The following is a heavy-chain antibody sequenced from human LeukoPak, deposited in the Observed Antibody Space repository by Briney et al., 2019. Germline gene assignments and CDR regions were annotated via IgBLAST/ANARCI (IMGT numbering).Heavy chain of an antibody. D-gene: IGHD2-8*01. CDR1: GYTFTSYD. V-gene: IGHV1-8*03. J-gene: IGHJ4*02. Sequence: GASVKVSCKASGYTFTSYDINWVRQATGQGLEWMGWMNPNSGNTGYAQKFQGRVTITRNTSISTAYMELSSLRSEDTAVYYCARGYCTNGVCYEYYFDYWGQGTLVTVSS. CDR3: ARGYCTNGVCYEYYFDY. CDR2: MNPNSGNT.